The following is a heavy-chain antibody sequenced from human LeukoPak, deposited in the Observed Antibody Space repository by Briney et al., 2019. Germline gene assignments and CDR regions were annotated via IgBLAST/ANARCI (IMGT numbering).Heavy chain of an antibody. V-gene: IGHV3-23*01. Sequence: GGSLRLSCAASGFTFSSYAMSWVRQAPGKGLEWVSAISGSGGSTYYADSVKGRFTISRDNSKNTLHLQMNSLRAEDTAVYYCATFYYYGSGSYYNGGFDYWGQGTLVTVSS. CDR3: ATFYYYGSGSYYNGGFDY. J-gene: IGHJ4*02. CDR2: ISGSGGST. CDR1: GFTFSSYA. D-gene: IGHD3-10*01.